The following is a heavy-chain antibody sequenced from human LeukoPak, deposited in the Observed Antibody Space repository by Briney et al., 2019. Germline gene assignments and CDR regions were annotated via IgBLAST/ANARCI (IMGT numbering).Heavy chain of an antibody. V-gene: IGHV3-66*01. CDR2: IYSGGST. Sequence: PGGSLRLSCAASGFTVSSNYMSWVRQAPGKGLEWVSVIYSGGSTYYADSVKGRFTISRDNSKNTLYLQMNSLRAEDTAVYYCARDQPLAVAGTFDHWGQGTLVTVSS. CDR1: GFTVSSNY. CDR3: ARDQPLAVAGTFDH. J-gene: IGHJ4*02. D-gene: IGHD6-19*01.